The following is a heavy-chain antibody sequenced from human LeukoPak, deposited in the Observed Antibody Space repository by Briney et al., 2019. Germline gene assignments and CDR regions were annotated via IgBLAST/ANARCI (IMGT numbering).Heavy chain of an antibody. CDR3: ARRGYSSSSPIDY. CDR2: IYYSGST. Sequence: SETLSLTCTVSGGSISSSSYYWGWIRQPPGKGLEWIGSIYYSGSTYYNPSLKSRVTISVDTSKNQFSLKLSSVTAVDTAVYYCARRGYSSSSPIDYWGQGTLVTVSS. V-gene: IGHV4-39*01. CDR1: GGSISSSSYY. D-gene: IGHD6-6*01. J-gene: IGHJ4*02.